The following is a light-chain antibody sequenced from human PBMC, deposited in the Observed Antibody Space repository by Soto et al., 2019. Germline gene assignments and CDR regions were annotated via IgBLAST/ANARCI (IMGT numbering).Light chain of an antibody. V-gene: IGLV2-23*02. CDR3: CSYTSSNTLV. CDR1: SSDIGSYDL. J-gene: IGLJ2*01. Sequence: QSVLTQPASVSGSPGQSITISCTGASSDIGSYDLVSWYQQNPGKTPRLIIYEVNKRPWGVSNRFSGSKSGNTASLTSSGLQAEDEADYYCCSYTSSNTLVFGGGTKLTVL. CDR2: EVN.